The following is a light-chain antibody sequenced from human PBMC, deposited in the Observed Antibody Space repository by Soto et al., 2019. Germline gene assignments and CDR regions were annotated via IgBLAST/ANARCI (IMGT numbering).Light chain of an antibody. Sequence: QSALTQPASVSGPPGQSITISCTGTSSDVGGYNYVSWYQQHPGKAPKLLIYELTIRPSGVSNRFSGSKSGNTASLTISGLQAEDEADYYCSSYTSSNVVFGGGTKLTVL. J-gene: IGLJ2*01. V-gene: IGLV2-14*01. CDR3: SSYTSSNVV. CDR1: SSDVGGYNY. CDR2: ELT.